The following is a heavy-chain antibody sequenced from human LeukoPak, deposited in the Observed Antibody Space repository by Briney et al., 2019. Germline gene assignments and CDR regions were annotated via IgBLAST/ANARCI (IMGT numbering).Heavy chain of an antibody. D-gene: IGHD4-23*01. Sequence: GESLQISFKGSGYSFTSYWIGWVRPMSGKGLEWMGIIYPGDSDTRYSPSFQGQVTISADKSISTAYLQWSSLKASDTAMYYCARIGSTVVHAFDIWGQGTMVTVSS. V-gene: IGHV5-51*01. CDR1: GYSFTSYW. CDR2: IYPGDSDT. CDR3: ARIGSTVVHAFDI. J-gene: IGHJ3*02.